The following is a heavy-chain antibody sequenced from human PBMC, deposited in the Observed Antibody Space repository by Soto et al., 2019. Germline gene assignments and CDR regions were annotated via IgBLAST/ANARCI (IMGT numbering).Heavy chain of an antibody. CDR3: ATYDSSDYYSGSPIGWFDP. D-gene: IGHD3-22*01. CDR1: GGSISSGGYY. CDR2: IYYSGST. V-gene: IGHV4-31*03. Sequence: QVQLQESGPGLVKPSQTLSLTCTVSGGSISSGGYYWSWIRQHPGKGLEWIGYIYYSGSTYYNPSLKTRVTISVDTSKNQFALKLSPVPAADTAVYYCATYDSSDYYSGSPIGWFDPWGQGTLVTVSS. J-gene: IGHJ5*02.